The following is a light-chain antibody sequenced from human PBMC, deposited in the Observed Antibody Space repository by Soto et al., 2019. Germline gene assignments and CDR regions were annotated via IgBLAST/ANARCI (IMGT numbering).Light chain of an antibody. CDR3: QQYGSSPRIT. V-gene: IGKV3-20*01. J-gene: IGKJ5*01. CDR1: QRLSASD. CDR2: GVS. Sequence: IVVTLSPGTLSLSKGQRATLSCRASQRLSASDIAWYQQKPGQAPKFLIYGVSSRATGIPDRFSGSGSGTDFTLTISRLEPEDFAVYHCQQYGSSPRITFGQGTRLEI.